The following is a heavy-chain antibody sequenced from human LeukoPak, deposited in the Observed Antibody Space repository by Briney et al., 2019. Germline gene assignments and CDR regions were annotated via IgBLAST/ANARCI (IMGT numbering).Heavy chain of an antibody. Sequence: SETLSLTCTVSGGSISSYYWSWIRQPPGKGLEWIGYVYGSGSTIYNPSLKSRLTIPLDTSKSHFSLNLSSVTAADTAVYYCARQDYYDSSGFKGRAFDIWGQGTMVVVSS. CDR2: VYGSGST. CDR1: GGSISSYY. V-gene: IGHV4-59*08. J-gene: IGHJ3*02. CDR3: ARQDYYDSSGFKGRAFDI. D-gene: IGHD3-22*01.